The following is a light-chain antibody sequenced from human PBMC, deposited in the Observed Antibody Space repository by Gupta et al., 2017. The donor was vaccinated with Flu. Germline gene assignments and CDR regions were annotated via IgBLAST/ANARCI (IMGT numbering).Light chain of an antibody. CDR1: QSRLDSDGKTY. V-gene: IGKV2D-29*01. J-gene: IGKJ2*01. CDR3: MQSFEFPRT. CDR2: EVS. Sequence: VTPGRPASIASKTSQSRLDSDGKTYLNWYLQKPCKPPQLLIYEVSSRVSGVPYRFSGSGSGTDFTLRISRVEADDVGVYYCMQSFEFPRTFGQGTKLEIQ.